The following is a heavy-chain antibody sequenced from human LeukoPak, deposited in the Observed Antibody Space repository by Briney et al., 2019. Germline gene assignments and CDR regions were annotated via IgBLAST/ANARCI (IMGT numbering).Heavy chain of an antibody. CDR3: ARDWGAGTIHFYYYGLDV. D-gene: IGHD1-7*01. Sequence: GGSLRLSCAASGFTFSTYGMHWVRQAPGKGLEWVSSISSSSSYIYYADSVKGRFTISRDNARNSLYLQMNSLRAEDTAVYYCARDWGAGTIHFYYYGLDVWGQGTTVTVSS. CDR2: ISSSSSYI. J-gene: IGHJ6*02. CDR1: GFTFSTYG. V-gene: IGHV3-21*04.